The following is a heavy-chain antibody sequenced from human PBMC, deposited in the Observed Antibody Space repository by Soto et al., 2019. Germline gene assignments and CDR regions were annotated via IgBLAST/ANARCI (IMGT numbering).Heavy chain of an antibody. V-gene: IGHV1-18*01. D-gene: IGHD2-2*01. CDR1: GYTFTSYG. J-gene: IGHJ3*02. CDR2: ISAYNGNT. Sequence: ASVKVSCKASGYTFTSYGISWVRQAPGQGLEWMGWISAYNGNTNYAQKLQGRVTMITDTSTSTAYMELRSLRSDDTAVYYCARDKIRGYCSSTSCYEAWARAFDIWGQGTMVT. CDR3: ARDKIRGYCSSTSCYEAWARAFDI.